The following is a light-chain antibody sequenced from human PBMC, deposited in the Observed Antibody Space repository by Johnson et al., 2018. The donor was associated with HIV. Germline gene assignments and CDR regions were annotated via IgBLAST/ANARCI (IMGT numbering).Light chain of an antibody. Sequence: QSALTQPPSVSVSPGQTARITCSGDALPKKYAYWYQQKSGQAPVLVIYENNKRPSGIPDRFSGSKSGTSATLGITGLQTGDEADYYCGTWDSSLSAFYVFGSGTTSTVL. V-gene: IGLV1-51*02. CDR2: ENN. CDR3: GTWDSSLSAFYV. CDR1: LPKKY. J-gene: IGLJ1*01.